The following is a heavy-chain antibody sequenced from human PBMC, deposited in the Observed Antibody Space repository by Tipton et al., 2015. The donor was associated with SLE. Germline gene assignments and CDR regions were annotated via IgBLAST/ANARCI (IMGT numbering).Heavy chain of an antibody. D-gene: IGHD3-16*01. V-gene: IGHV3-23*01. Sequence: SLRLSCAASGFTFSSYAMSWVRQAPGKGLEWVSSISGSGGSADYAGSVKGRFTISRDNSQNTLYVQMNSLRAEDTAVYYCAKVQGGYSYYYAMDVWGQGTTVTVSS. CDR1: GFTFSSYA. CDR3: AKVQGGYSYYYAMDV. CDR2: ISGSGGSA. J-gene: IGHJ6*02.